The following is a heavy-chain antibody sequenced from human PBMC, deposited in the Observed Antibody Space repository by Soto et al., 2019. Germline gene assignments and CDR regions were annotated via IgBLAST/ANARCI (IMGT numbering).Heavy chain of an antibody. J-gene: IGHJ5*02. CDR3: ARGDWFGNWLEP. D-gene: IGHD3-9*01. CDR1: GYSSTSFD. V-gene: IGHV1-8*02. CDR2: MNPNSGNT. Sequence: QVQLVQSGSEVKKPGAPVKVSCKSFGYSSTSFDVHWVRQASGQGLEWMGWMNPNSGNTDKAKRFQGRGTMTRNTSINSLYMQLNSLTSDDTAVYYCARGDWFGNWLEPWGQGTLVTVSS.